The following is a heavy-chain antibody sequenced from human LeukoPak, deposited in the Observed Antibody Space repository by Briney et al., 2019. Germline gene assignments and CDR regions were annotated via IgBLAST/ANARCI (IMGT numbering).Heavy chain of an antibody. V-gene: IGHV1-69*13. CDR3: AREDCSSTSCYPGGY. J-gene: IGHJ4*02. D-gene: IGHD2-2*01. CDR1: GGTFSSYA. Sequence: SVKVSCKASGGTFSSYAISWVRQAPGQGLEWMGGIIPIFGTANYAQKFQGRVTITADESTSTAYMELSSLRSEDTAVYYCAREDCSSTSCYPGGYWGQGTLVTVSS. CDR2: IIPIFGTA.